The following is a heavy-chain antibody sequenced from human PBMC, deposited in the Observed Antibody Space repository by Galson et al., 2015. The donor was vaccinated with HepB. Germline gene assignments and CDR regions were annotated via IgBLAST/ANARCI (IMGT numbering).Heavy chain of an antibody. D-gene: IGHD1-26*01. CDR3: ARGLLRWELSLGY. CDR1: GYTSTSYA. CDR2: INAGNGNT. Sequence: SVKVSCKASGYTSTSYAMHWVRQAPGQRLEWMGWINAGNGNTKYSQKFQGRVTITRDTSASTAYMELSSLRSEDTAVYYCARGLLRWELSLGYWGQGTLVTVSS. V-gene: IGHV1-3*01. J-gene: IGHJ4*02.